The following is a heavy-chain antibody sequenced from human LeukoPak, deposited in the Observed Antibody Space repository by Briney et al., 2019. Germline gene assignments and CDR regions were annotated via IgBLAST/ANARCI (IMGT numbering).Heavy chain of an antibody. J-gene: IGHJ5*02. CDR2: IYYSGST. Sequence: SETLSLTCTVSGGSISSYYWSWIRQPPGKGLEWIGYIYYSGSTNYNPSLKSRVTISVDTSKNQFSLKLSSVTAADTAVYYCARDDFWSGQRWFDPWGQGTLVTVSS. CDR1: GGSISSYY. D-gene: IGHD3-3*01. V-gene: IGHV4-59*01. CDR3: ARDDFWSGQRWFDP.